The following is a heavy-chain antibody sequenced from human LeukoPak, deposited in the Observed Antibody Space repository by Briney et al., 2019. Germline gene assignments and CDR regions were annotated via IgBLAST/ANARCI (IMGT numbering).Heavy chain of an antibody. CDR3: VRQYSGYESLYFDS. J-gene: IGHJ4*02. CDR1: GYTFSSYT. D-gene: IGHD5-12*01. CDR2: INTNTGTP. V-gene: IGHV7-4-1*02. Sequence: ASVKVSCKASGYTFSSYTLSWLRQAPGQGLEWMGWINTNTGTPTYAQGFTGRFVFSLDSSVGTAYLQISSLQAEDIAVYYCVRQYSGYESLYFDSWGQGTLVTVSS.